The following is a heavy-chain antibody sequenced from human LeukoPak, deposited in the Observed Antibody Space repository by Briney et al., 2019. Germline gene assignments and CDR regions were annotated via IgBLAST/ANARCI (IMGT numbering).Heavy chain of an antibody. CDR3: ARKMKTGDRVGTFDI. CDR2: IGTDGSYI. CDR1: GFTFSSHN. J-gene: IGHJ3*02. Sequence: GGSLRLSCAASGFTFSSHNMNWVRHAPTKGLEWGSSIGTDGSYIYYADSVQGRFTISRANAKNSLYLQMNSLTAEDTAVYYCARKMKTGDRVGTFDIWGQGTMVTVSS. V-gene: IGHV3-21*01. D-gene: IGHD1-1*01.